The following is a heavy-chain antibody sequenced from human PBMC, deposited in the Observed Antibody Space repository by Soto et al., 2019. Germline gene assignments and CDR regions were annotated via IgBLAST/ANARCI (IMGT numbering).Heavy chain of an antibody. J-gene: IGHJ4*02. V-gene: IGHV3-48*01. Sequence: GGSLRLSCAASGFTFSSYSMNWVRQAPGKGLEWVSYISSSRSTMYYADSVKGRFTISRDNAKNSLYLQMNSLRAEDTAVYYCARGDGDYYDGNGYLGRHWGQGTLVTVSS. CDR1: GFTFSSYS. CDR3: ARGDGDYYDGNGYLGRH. D-gene: IGHD3-22*01. CDR2: ISSSRSTM.